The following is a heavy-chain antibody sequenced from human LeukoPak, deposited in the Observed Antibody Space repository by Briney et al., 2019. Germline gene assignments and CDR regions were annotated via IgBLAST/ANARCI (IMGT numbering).Heavy chain of an antibody. CDR3: ARTPGVVVNNFDY. J-gene: IGHJ4*02. V-gene: IGHV3-11*04. CDR2: ISDSSATI. Sequence: GGSLRLSCAASGFTFTDYFMNWIRQAPGKGLEWVSFISDSSATIYYTDSVKGRFTISRDNAKNSVFLQMKSLRAEDTAVYYCARTPGVVVNNFDYWGQGTLVTVSS. CDR1: GFTFTDYF. D-gene: IGHD3-22*01.